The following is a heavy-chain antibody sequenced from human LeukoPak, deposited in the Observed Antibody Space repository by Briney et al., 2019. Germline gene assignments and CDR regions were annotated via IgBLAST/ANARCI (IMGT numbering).Heavy chain of an antibody. CDR3: ARVLGYCSSTSCYGIDY. V-gene: IGHV1-24*01. CDR2: FDREDGET. J-gene: IGHJ4*02. D-gene: IGHD2-2*01. CDR1: GYTLTELS. Sequence: ASVRVSCKVSGYTLTELSMHWVRQAPGKGLEWMGGFDREDGETIYAQKFQGRVTMTEDTSTDTAYMELSSLRSEDTAVYYCARVLGYCSSTSCYGIDYWGQGTLVTVSS.